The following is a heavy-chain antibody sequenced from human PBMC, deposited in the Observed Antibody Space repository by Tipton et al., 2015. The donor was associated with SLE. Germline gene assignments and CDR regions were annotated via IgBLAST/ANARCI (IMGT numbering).Heavy chain of an antibody. Sequence: SLRLSCAASGFTVRNYGMSWVRQAPGKGLEWVSVIYSGGSSYYADSVKGRFAISRDNSKNTLYLQMNSLRAEDTAVYYCAKDTLGYCTGGVCFIFDYWGQGTLVTVSS. CDR1: GFTVRNYG. V-gene: IGHV3-23*03. J-gene: IGHJ4*02. CDR2: IYSGGSS. CDR3: AKDTLGYCTGGVCFIFDY. D-gene: IGHD2-8*02.